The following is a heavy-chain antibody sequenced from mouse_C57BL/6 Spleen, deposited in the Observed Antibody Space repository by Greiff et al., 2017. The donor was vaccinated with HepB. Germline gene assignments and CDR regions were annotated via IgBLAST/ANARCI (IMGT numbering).Heavy chain of an antibody. V-gene: IGHV1-69*01. J-gene: IGHJ1*03. D-gene: IGHD2-2*01. CDR1: GYTFTSYW. CDR2: IDPSDSYT. Sequence: VQLQQSGAELVMPGASVKLSCKASGYTFTSYWMHWVKQRPGQGLEWIGEIDPSDSYTNYNQKFKGKSTLTVDKSSSTAYMQLSSLTSEDSAVYYCARPRYGYDEGYWYFDVWGTGTTVTVSS. CDR3: ARPRYGYDEGYWYFDV.